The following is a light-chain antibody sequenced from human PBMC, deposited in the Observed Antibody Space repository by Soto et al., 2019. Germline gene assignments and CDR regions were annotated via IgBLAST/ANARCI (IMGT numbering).Light chain of an antibody. Sequence: QSALTQPPSVSAAPGQKVTISCSGSSSNIGNNYVSWYQQLPGTAPKLLIYDNNKRPSGIPDRFSGSKSGTSATLGITGLQTGDEADYYCGTWDSSLSGGWVFGGGTKLTVL. CDR2: DNN. V-gene: IGLV1-51*01. J-gene: IGLJ3*02. CDR1: SSNIGNNY. CDR3: GTWDSSLSGGWV.